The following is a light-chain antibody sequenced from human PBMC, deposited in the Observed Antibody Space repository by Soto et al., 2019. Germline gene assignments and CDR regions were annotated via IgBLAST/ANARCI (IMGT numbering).Light chain of an antibody. J-gene: IGKJ1*01. CDR3: LQHNSYPRT. CDR1: QGIGQD. V-gene: IGKV1-17*01. CDR2: AAS. Sequence: DIQMTQSPSSLSASVGDRVTITFRASQGIGQDLGWYQQRPGKAPNRLIYAASTLQSGVPSRFSGSGSGTEFTLTISSLQPEDFTTYYCLQHNSYPRTFGQGTKVEIK.